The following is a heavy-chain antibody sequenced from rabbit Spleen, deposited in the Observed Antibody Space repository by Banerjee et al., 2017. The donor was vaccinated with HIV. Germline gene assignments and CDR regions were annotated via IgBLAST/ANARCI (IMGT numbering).Heavy chain of an antibody. D-gene: IGHD1-1*01. Sequence: QEQLGESGGGLVKPEGCLQLSCTASGFSFSNKAVMCWVRQAPGKGLEWISCINMITGKSVYASWAKGRFSMSRTSSTTVTLQMTSLTVADTATYFCARDPAYSGGSGSAIPYLWGPGTLVTVS. CDR3: ARDPAYSGGSGSAIPYL. V-gene: IGHV1S45*01. J-gene: IGHJ6*01. CDR2: INMITGKS. CDR1: GFSFSNKAV.